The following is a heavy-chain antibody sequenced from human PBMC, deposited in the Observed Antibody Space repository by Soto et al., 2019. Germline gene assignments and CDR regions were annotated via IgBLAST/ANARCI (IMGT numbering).Heavy chain of an antibody. CDR3: ARLVPYYYGMDV. Sequence: LRLSCAASGFTFSSYSMNWVRQAPGKGLEWVSCISTSSTYIDYADSVKGRFTISRDNAKNSLYLLMNSLRAEDTAVYYCARLVPYYYGMDVWGQGTTVTVSS. V-gene: IGHV3-21*01. CDR2: ISTSSTYI. D-gene: IGHD6-19*01. J-gene: IGHJ6*02. CDR1: GFTFSSYS.